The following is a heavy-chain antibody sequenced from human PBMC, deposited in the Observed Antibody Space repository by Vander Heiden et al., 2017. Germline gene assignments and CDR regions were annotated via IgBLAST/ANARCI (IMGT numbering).Heavy chain of an antibody. CDR2: VFHSGIT. CDR1: GVSVSSGNYY. D-gene: IGHD5-12*01. CDR3: TRDRRRGYEW. V-gene: IGHV4-61*01. Sequence: QVQLQESGPRLVKPSETLSLMCNVSGVSVSSGNYYWSWIRQTPGKGPQWIGYVFHSGITNYNPSLKSRVTISIDMFKDQFFLTLKSVTAADTAVYYCTRDRRRGYEWWGQGTLVTVS. J-gene: IGHJ4*02.